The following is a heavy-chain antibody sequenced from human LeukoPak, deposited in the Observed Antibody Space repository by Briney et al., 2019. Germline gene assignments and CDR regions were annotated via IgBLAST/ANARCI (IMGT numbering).Heavy chain of an antibody. J-gene: IGHJ4*02. D-gene: IGHD3-10*01. Sequence: GASVKVSCKASGYTFTSYDINWVRQATGQGLEWMGWMNPNSGNTGYAQKFQGRVTMTRDMSTSTVYMELSSLRSEDTAVYYCARDWDRYYYDSGLGAFDYWGQGTLVTVSS. CDR2: MNPNSGNT. CDR1: GYTFTSYD. V-gene: IGHV1-8*01. CDR3: ARDWDRYYYDSGLGAFDY.